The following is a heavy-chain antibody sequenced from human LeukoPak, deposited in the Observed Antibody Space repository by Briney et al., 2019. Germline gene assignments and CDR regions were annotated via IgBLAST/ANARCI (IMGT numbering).Heavy chain of an antibody. CDR2: ISWDGGST. CDR1: GFTFDDYA. CDR3: AKSERDYYDSSGYYSFGY. V-gene: IGHV3-43D*03. D-gene: IGHD3-22*01. J-gene: IGHJ4*02. Sequence: GGSLRLSCAASGFTFDDYAMHWVRQAPGKGLEWVSLISWDGGSTYYADSVKGRFTISRDNSKNSLYLQMNSLRAEDTALYYCAKSERDYYDSSGYYSFGYWGEGTLVTVSS.